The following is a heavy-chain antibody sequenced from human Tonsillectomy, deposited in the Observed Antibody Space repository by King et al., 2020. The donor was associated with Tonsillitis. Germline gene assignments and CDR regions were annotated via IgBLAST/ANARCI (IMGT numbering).Heavy chain of an antibody. D-gene: IGHD2-21*02. J-gene: IGHJ3*02. V-gene: IGHV1-69*06. CDR3: ASLSVCLGGDCYSSGDAFDI. CDR2: IIPIFGTA. CDR1: GGTFSSYA. Sequence: QLVQSGAEVKKPGSSVKVSCKASGGTFSSYAISWVRQAPGQGLEWMGGIIPIFGTANYAQKFQGRVTITADKSTSTAYMELSSLRSEDTAVYYCASLSVCLGGDCYSSGDAFDIWGQGTMVTVSS.